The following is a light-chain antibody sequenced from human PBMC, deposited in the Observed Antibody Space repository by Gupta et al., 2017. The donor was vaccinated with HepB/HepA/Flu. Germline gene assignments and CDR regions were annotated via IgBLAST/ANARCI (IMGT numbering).Light chain of an antibody. Sequence: QSVLTQPPSVSGAPGQRVTISCTGSSSNIGAGYDVHWYQQLPGTAPNLLIYTNNNRPSGGPDRCSGSKSGTSASLAITGLQADDEADYYCQSFDSSLSGSVVFGGGTRLTVL. CDR3: QSFDSSLSGSVV. CDR2: TNN. CDR1: SSNIGAGYD. V-gene: IGLV1-40*01. J-gene: IGLJ2*01.